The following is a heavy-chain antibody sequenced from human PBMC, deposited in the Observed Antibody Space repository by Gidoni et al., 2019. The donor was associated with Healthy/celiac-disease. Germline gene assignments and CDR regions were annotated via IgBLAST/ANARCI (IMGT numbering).Heavy chain of an antibody. CDR3: ARVSGGYQPYYDILTGYYRYYYYGMDV. J-gene: IGHJ6*02. CDR1: GGSVSSGSYY. Sequence: QVQLQESGPGLVKPSETLSLTCTVSGGSVSSGSYYWSWIRQPPGKGLEWIGYIYYSGSTNYNPSLKSRVTISVDTSKNQFSLKLSSVTAADTAVYYCARVSGGYQPYYDILTGYYRYYYYGMDVWGQGTTVTVSS. D-gene: IGHD3-9*01. CDR2: IYYSGST. V-gene: IGHV4-61*01.